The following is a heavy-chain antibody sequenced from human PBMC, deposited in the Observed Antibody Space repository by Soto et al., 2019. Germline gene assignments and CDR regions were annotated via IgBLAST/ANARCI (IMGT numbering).Heavy chain of an antibody. V-gene: IGHV1-8*01. J-gene: IGHJ4*02. Sequence: ASVKVSCKASGYSFGTSDINWVRQATGQGLEREGWLNPNNDNIGYAQKLQGRVTMTKHASISTAYLELTGLTSDDTAVYYCATGASYYDYWGQGTLVTVSS. D-gene: IGHD3-10*01. CDR2: LNPNNDNI. CDR1: GYSFGTSD. CDR3: ATGASYYDY.